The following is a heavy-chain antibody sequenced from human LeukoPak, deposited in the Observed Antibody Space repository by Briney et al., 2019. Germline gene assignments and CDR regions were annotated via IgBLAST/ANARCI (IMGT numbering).Heavy chain of an antibody. V-gene: IGHV4-30-4*01. D-gene: IGHD2-2*01. CDR1: GGSISSGDYY. CDR2: IYYSGST. Sequence: SETLSLTCTVSGGSISSGDYYWSWIRQPPGKGLEWIGYIYYSGSTYYNPSLKSRVTISVDTSKNQFSLKLSSVTAADTAVYYCARARASAVPAAIDYWGQGTLVTVSS. CDR3: ARARASAVPAAIDY. J-gene: IGHJ4*02.